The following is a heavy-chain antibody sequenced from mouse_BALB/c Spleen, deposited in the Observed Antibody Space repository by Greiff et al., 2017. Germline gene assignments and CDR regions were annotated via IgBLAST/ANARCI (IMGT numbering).Heavy chain of an antibody. Sequence: VQLQQSGAELAQPGASVKMSCKASGYTFTSYWMHWVQQRPGQGLEWIGYINPSTGYTEYNQKFKDKATLTADKSSSTAYMQLSSLTSEDSAVYYCARRGIYYYGSSRKNFDYWGQGTTLTVSS. V-gene: IGHV1-7*01. J-gene: IGHJ2*01. CDR2: INPSTGYT. CDR3: ARRGIYYYGSSRKNFDY. CDR1: GYTFTSYW. D-gene: IGHD1-1*01.